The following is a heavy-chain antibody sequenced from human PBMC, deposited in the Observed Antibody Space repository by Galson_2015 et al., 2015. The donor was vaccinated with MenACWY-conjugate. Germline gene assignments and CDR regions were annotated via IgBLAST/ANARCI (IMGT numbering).Heavy chain of an antibody. V-gene: IGHV4-38-2*02. Sequence: ETLSLTCTVSGYSLSSGSYWGWIRQPPGKGLEWIGSIYHSGSTYYNPSLKSRVTISVDTSKNQFSLKLSSVTAADTAVYYCARGYYDILTGYPVDYWGQGTLVTVSS. J-gene: IGHJ4*02. CDR1: GYSLSSGSY. D-gene: IGHD3-9*01. CDR2: IYHSGST. CDR3: ARGYYDILTGYPVDY.